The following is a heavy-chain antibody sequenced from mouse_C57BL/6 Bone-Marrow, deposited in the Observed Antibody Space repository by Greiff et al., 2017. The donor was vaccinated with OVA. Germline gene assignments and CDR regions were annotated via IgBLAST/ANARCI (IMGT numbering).Heavy chain of an antibody. D-gene: IGHD3-3*01. CDR1: GYTFTSYW. CDR3: ARRGRDAMDY. CDR2: IDPSDSYT. V-gene: IGHV1-59*01. J-gene: IGHJ4*01. Sequence: QVQLQQSGAELVRPGTSVKLSCKASGYTFTSYWMHWVKQRPGQGLEWIGVIDPSDSYTNYNQKFKGKATLTVDTSSSTAYMQLSSLTSEDSAVYYCARRGRDAMDYWGQGTSVTVSS.